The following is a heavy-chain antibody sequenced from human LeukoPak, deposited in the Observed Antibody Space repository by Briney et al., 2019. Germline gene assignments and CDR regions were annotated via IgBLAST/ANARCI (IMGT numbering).Heavy chain of an antibody. Sequence: SETLSLTCTVSGGSISSYYWSWIRQPPGKGLEWIGYIYYSGSTNYNPSLKSRVTISVDTSKNQFSLKLSSVTAADTAVYYCARTQTYRRGYFDYWGQGTLVTVSS. D-gene: IGHD3-10*01. CDR3: ARTQTYRRGYFDY. CDR2: IYYSGST. CDR1: GGSISSYY. J-gene: IGHJ4*02. V-gene: IGHV4-59*08.